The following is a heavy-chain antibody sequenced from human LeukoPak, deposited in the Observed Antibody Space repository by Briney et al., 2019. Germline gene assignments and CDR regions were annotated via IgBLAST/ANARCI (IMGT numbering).Heavy chain of an antibody. CDR2: INPNSGGT. D-gene: IGHD2-15*01. J-gene: IGHJ4*02. CDR3: ARATPAVVATRPPADY. Sequence: ASVTVSFKASGYTFTDFYLHWVRQAPGQGLEWMGWINPNSGGTNYAQKFQGRVTITRDTSIRTAYMELSGLRSDDTAVYYCARATPAVVATRPPADYWGQGTLVTVSS. CDR1: GYTFTDFY. V-gene: IGHV1-2*02.